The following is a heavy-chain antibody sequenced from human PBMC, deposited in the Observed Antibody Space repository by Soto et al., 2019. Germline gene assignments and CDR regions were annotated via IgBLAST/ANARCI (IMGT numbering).Heavy chain of an antibody. J-gene: IGHJ4*02. CDR1: GFTFSSYA. Sequence: GGSLRLSCAASGFTFSSYAMSWVRQAPGKGLEWVSAISGSGGSTYYADSVKGRFTISRDNSKNTLYLQMNSLRAEDTAVYYSAKDQFDIVVVPAAPGDGYWGQGTLVTVSS. CDR2: ISGSGGST. CDR3: AKDQFDIVVVPAAPGDGY. D-gene: IGHD2-2*01. V-gene: IGHV3-23*01.